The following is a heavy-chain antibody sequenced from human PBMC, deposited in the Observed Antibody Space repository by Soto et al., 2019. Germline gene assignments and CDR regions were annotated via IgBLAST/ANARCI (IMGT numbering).Heavy chain of an antibody. Sequence: VQLLESGGGLVQPGGSLRLSCAASGFTFSSYAMSWVRQAPGKGLEWIGYIYYSGSTNYNPSLKSRVTISVDTSKNQFSLKLSSVTAADTAVYYCARSVVTPKVRWFDPWGQGTLVTVSS. V-gene: IGHV4-59*01. D-gene: IGHD2-21*02. CDR3: ARSVVTPKVRWFDP. CDR1: GFTFSSYA. J-gene: IGHJ5*02. CDR2: IYYSGST.